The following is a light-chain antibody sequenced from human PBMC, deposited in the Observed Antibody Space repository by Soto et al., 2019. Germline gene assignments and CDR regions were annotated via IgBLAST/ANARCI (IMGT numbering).Light chain of an antibody. CDR1: QSISSY. CDR2: AAS. Sequence: DIQMTQSPSSLSASIGDRVTITCRASQSISSYLNWYQQKPGKAPKLLIYAASNLQSGVPSRFSGSRSGTDFTLTISSLQPEDFATYYCQQSYTTPRTFGQGTKVEI. J-gene: IGKJ1*01. V-gene: IGKV1-39*01. CDR3: QQSYTTPRT.